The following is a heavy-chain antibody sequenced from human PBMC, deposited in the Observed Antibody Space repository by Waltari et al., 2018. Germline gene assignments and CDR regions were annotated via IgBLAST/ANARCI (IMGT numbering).Heavy chain of an antibody. CDR3: AICDSYYGMDG. Sequence: QVQLQESGPGLVKPSQTLSLTCTVSGCSISSGGYYWSWLRQHPGKGLEWIGYIYYSGSTYSNPSLKRLVTISVDTSKNQFSLKLSSVTAADTAVYYCAICDSYYGMDGWGQGTTVTVSS. J-gene: IGHJ6*02. V-gene: IGHV4-31*01. CDR2: IYYSGST. CDR1: GCSISSGGYY.